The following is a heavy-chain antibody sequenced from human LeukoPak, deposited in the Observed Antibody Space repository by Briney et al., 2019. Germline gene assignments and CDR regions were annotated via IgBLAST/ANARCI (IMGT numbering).Heavy chain of an antibody. V-gene: IGHV4-31*03. CDR1: GGSVSSGSYY. Sequence: PSETLSLTCTVSGGSVSSGSYYWSWIRQPPGKGLEWIGYIYYSGSTYYNPSLKSRVTISVDTSKNQFSLKLSSVTAADTAVYYCARGNYYDSSGYYFGYFDYWGQGTLVTVSS. CDR3: ARGNYYDSSGYYFGYFDY. D-gene: IGHD3-22*01. J-gene: IGHJ4*02. CDR2: IYYSGST.